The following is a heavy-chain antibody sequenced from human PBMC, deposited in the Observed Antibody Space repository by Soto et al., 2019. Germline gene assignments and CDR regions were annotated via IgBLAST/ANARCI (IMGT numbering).Heavy chain of an antibody. CDR3: ARSGNYRLDY. Sequence: QPGGSLRLSCGASGFTLSNYNMNWVRQAPGKGLEWISYISSSGGTQYYADSVKGRFTISRDNAKNSLNLQMNSLRDEDTAVYYCARSGNYRLDYWGQGTLVTVSS. CDR1: GFTLSNYN. J-gene: IGHJ4*02. CDR2: ISSSGGTQ. V-gene: IGHV3-48*02. D-gene: IGHD1-26*01.